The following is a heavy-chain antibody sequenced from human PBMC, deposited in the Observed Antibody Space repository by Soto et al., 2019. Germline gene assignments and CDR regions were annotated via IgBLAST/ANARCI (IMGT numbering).Heavy chain of an antibody. CDR3: ARVSIARTPYDAFDI. J-gene: IGHJ3*02. CDR1: GYTFTGYY. Sequence: ASVKVSCKASGYTFTGYYMHWVRQAPGQGLEWIGWINPNSGGTNYAQKFQGWVTMTRDTSISTAYMELSRLRSDDTAVYYCARVSIARTPYDAFDIWGQGTMVTVSS. D-gene: IGHD2-21*01. CDR2: INPNSGGT. V-gene: IGHV1-2*04.